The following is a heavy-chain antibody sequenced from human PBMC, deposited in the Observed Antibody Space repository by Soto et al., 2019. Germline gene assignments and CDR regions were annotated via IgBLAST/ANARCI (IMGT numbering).Heavy chain of an antibody. Sequence: GESLKISCKGSGYSFTSYWIGWVRQMPGKGLGWMGIIYPGDSDTRYSPSFQGQVTISADKSISTAYLQWSSLKASDTAMYYCARALGVDIVATTEHYFDYWGQGTLVTVSS. CDR1: GYSFTSYW. CDR3: ARALGVDIVATTEHYFDY. D-gene: IGHD5-12*01. CDR2: IYPGDSDT. V-gene: IGHV5-51*01. J-gene: IGHJ4*02.